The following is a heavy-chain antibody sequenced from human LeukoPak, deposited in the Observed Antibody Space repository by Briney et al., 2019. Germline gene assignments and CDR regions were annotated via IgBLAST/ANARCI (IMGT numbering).Heavy chain of an antibody. CDR2: ISYDGSYK. Sequence: GESLRLSCAAPGFTFTTYWMTWVRQAPGKGLEWVAVISYDGSYKNYADSVKGRFTISRDNSKNTLYLQLNTLRAEDTAVYFCARTTEGGYTYGYFYYYYMDVWGKGTTVNISS. J-gene: IGHJ6*03. D-gene: IGHD5-18*01. CDR3: ARTTEGGYTYGYFYYYYMDV. CDR1: GFTFTTYW. V-gene: IGHV3-30*03.